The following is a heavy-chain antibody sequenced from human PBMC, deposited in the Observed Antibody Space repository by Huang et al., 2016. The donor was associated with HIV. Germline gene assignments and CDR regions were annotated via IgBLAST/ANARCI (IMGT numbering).Heavy chain of an antibody. D-gene: IGHD3-22*01. J-gene: IGHJ4*02. CDR3: ATVDYYDTSGPQRGYFDN. CDR1: GGSFRNFA. V-gene: IGHV1-69*01. Sequence: QVQLVQSGAEVKKPGSSVKVSCKASGGSFRNFAIGWVRQAPGPGLEWMGWIIPTLGTANYAQKFQGRVTIIADESTSTAYMELSSLRSEDTAVYYCATVDYYDTSGPQRGYFDNWGQGTLVTVSS. CDR2: IIPTLGTA.